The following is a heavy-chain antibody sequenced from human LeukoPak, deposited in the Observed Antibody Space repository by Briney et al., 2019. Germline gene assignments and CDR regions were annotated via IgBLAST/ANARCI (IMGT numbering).Heavy chain of an antibody. V-gene: IGHV4-30-4*01. J-gene: IGHJ6*02. CDR2: IFYTGNT. Sequence: SQTLSLTCTVSGGSIRSDDYYWSWIRQPPGKGLEWIGYIFYTGNTHYNPSLQSRVTFSVDTSKNQFSLKLSSATAADTAVYFCATVVVVAATNYYYYATDVWGQGTTVTVSS. D-gene: IGHD2-15*01. CDR3: ATVVVVAATNYYYYATDV. CDR1: GGSIRSDDYY.